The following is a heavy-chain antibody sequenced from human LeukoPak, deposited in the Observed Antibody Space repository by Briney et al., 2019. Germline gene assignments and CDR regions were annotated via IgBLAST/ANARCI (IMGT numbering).Heavy chain of an antibody. CDR2: ISSSSSEI. CDR1: GFTFSSYT. Sequence: GGSLRPSCAASGFTFSSYTMNWVGQAPGKGREWVSSISSSSSEIYYADSVKGRFTISRDNAKNSLSLQMNSLRAEDTAVYYCARVSYGDYAFDYWGQGTLVTVSS. D-gene: IGHD4-17*01. CDR3: ARVSYGDYAFDY. V-gene: IGHV3-21*01. J-gene: IGHJ4*02.